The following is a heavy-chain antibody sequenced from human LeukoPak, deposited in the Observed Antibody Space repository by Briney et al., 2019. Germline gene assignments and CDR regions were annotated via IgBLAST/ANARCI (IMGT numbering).Heavy chain of an antibody. CDR2: ISSSSSTI. V-gene: IGHV3-48*02. CDR3: ARERVADAAMVYFFDL. D-gene: IGHD5-18*01. J-gene: IGHJ2*01. CDR1: GFTCSSYN. Sequence: GSLRLSCAASGFTCSSYNMNWVRQAPGKGLEWVSYISSSSSTIYYADYVKGRFTISRDNAKNSLYLQMNSLRDEDTAVFYCARERVADAAMVYFFDLWGR.